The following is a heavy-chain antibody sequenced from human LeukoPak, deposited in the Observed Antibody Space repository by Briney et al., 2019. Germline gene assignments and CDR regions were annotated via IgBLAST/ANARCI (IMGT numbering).Heavy chain of an antibody. D-gene: IGHD4-17*01. J-gene: IGHJ4*02. V-gene: IGHV3-53*01. Sequence: GGSLRLSCAASGFTVSSNYMSWVRQAAGKGLEWVSGIYSGGSTYYTDSVKGRFTISRDNSKNPLYLQMNSLTAEDTAVYYCSKEQSHGAFDYWGQGTLVTVSS. CDR2: IYSGGST. CDR1: GFTVSSNY. CDR3: SKEQSHGAFDY.